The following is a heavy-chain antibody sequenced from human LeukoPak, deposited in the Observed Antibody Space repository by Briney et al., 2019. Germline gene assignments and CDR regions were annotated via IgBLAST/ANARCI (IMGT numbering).Heavy chain of an antibody. D-gene: IGHD3-22*01. J-gene: IGHJ4*02. CDR1: GFALYKYN. CDR3: ARGSGYDSSGYWTD. V-gene: IGHV1-18*04. Sequence: GASVKVSCKASGFALYKYNIVWVRQAPGQGLEWVGWITAFNGNTNYAQKVQGRVTMTTDTSTSTSYMELRNLRSDDTAVYYCARGSGYDSSGYWTDWGQGTLVTVSS. CDR2: ITAFNGNT.